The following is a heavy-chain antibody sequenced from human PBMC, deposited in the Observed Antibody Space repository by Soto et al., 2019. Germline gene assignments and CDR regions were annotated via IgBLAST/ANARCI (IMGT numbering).Heavy chain of an antibody. CDR2: IYYSGST. J-gene: IGHJ4*02. D-gene: IGHD3-9*01. CDR3: ATIPYYDILTGYYPAY. Sequence: PSETLSLTCTVSGGSISSPSYYWGWIRQPPGKGPEWIGSIYYSGSTYYNPSLKSRVTISVDTSKNQFSLKLSSVTAADTAVYYCATIPYYDILTGYYPAYWGQGTLVTVSS. CDR1: GGSISSPSYY. V-gene: IGHV4-39*01.